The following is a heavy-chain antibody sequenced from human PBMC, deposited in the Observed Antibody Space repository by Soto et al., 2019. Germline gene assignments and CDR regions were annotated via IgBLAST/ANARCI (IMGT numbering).Heavy chain of an antibody. Sequence: QVQLQESGPGLVKPSQTLSLTCTVSGGSISSGGYYWSWIRQKPGKGLEWIGYIYYSGSTYYNPSLKSRVNISVDTSKNQFSLKLSSVTAADTAVYYCAIIAVAGTVDPWGQGTLVTVSS. CDR1: GGSISSGGYY. CDR2: IYYSGST. D-gene: IGHD6-19*01. J-gene: IGHJ5*02. V-gene: IGHV4-31*03. CDR3: AIIAVAGTVDP.